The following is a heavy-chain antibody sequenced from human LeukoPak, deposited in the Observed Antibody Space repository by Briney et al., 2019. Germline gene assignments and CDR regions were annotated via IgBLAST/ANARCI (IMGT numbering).Heavy chain of an antibody. CDR2: IYYSGST. Sequence: SETLSLTCTVSGGSISSGGYYWSWIRQPPGKGLEWIGCIYYSGSTNYNPSLKSRVTISVDTSKNQFSLKLSSVTAADTAVYYCARLSSGYDQFSYYYYGMDVWGQGTTVTVSS. J-gene: IGHJ6*02. CDR3: ARLSSGYDQFSYYYYGMDV. V-gene: IGHV4-61*08. D-gene: IGHD5-12*01. CDR1: GGSISSGGYY.